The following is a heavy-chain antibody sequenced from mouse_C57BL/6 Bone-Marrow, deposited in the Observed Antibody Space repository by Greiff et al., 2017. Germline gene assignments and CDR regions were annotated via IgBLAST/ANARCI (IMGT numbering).Heavy chain of an antibody. Sequence: QFPLPQSGPGILQSSQTLSLTCSFSGFSLSTSGMGVSWIRQPSGKGLEWLAHIYWADDKRYNPSLKSRLPISTYTSRNQVFLKITGVDPADTSTYYCARFITTVVDWYFDVWGTGTTVTVSS. CDR1: GFSLSTSGMG. D-gene: IGHD1-1*01. CDR3: ARFITTVVDWYFDV. V-gene: IGHV8-12*01. CDR2: IYWADDK. J-gene: IGHJ1*03.